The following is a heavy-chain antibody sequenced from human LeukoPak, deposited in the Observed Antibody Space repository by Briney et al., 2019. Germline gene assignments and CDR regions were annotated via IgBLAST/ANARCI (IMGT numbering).Heavy chain of an antibody. D-gene: IGHD3-3*01. CDR1: GGSISSSSYY. CDR3: ARGRTILPFDY. V-gene: IGHV4-61*05. CDR2: IYYSGST. Sequence: SETLSLTCTVSGGSISSSSYYWGWIRQPPGKGLEWIGYIYYSGSTNYNPSLKSRVTISVDTSKNQFSLKLSSVTAADTAVYYCARGRTILPFDYWGQGTLVTVSS. J-gene: IGHJ4*02.